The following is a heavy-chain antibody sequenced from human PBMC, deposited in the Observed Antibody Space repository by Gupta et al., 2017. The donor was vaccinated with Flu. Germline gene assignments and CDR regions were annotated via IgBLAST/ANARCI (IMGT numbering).Heavy chain of an antibody. CDR3: ARDGLWFGEEKGGMDV. Sequence: QVQLVESGGGLVKPGGSLRLSGAASGFTFSDYYMSWIRQAPGKGLEWVSYISSSSSYTNYADSVKGRFTISRDNAKNSLYLQMNSLRAEDTAVYYCARDGLWFGEEKGGMDVWGQGTTVTVSS. J-gene: IGHJ6*02. V-gene: IGHV3-11*05. CDR2: ISSSSSYT. CDR1: GFTFSDYY. D-gene: IGHD3-10*01.